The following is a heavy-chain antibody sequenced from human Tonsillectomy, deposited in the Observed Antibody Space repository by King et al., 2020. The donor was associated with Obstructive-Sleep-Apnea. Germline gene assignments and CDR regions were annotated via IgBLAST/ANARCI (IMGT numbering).Heavy chain of an antibody. CDR1: GFTFSSYG. V-gene: IGHV3-30*03. CDR2: ISYDGSNK. J-gene: IGHJ4*02. Sequence: VQLVESGGGVVQPGTSLRLSCAASGFTFSSYGMYWVRQAPVKGLEWVACISYDGSNKYYAYAVKGRFTISRDKSKNTLYLQMNSLRAEDTAVYYGAHLEVGADRPFDYGGQGTLVTVSS. CDR3: AHLEVGADRPFDY. D-gene: IGHD1-26*01.